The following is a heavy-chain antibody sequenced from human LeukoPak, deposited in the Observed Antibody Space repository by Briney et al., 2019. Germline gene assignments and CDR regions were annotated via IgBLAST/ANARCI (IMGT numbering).Heavy chain of an antibody. J-gene: IGHJ4*02. CDR2: ISVDGGST. CDR3: AKDTSNKALDY. D-gene: IGHD4-11*01. CDR1: GFTFDDYA. Sequence: PGGSLRLSCGASGFTFDDYAMHWVRQAPGKGLEWVSLISVDGGSTYYADSVKGRFTISRDNSKNSLYLQLKSLRTEDTALYYCAKDTSNKALDYWGQGTLVTVSS. V-gene: IGHV3-43*02.